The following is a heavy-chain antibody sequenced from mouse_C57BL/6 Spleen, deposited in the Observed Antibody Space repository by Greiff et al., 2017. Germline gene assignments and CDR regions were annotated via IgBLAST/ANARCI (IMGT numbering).Heavy chain of an antibody. J-gene: IGHJ2*01. CDR3: ARGGTTVVATDY. CDR2: ISYDGSN. D-gene: IGHD1-1*01. CDR1: GYSITSGYY. Sequence: EVQLQQSGPGLVKPSQSLSLTCSVTGYSITSGYYWNWIRQFPGNKLEWMGYISYDGSNNYNPSLKNRISITRDTSKNQFFLKLNSVTTEDTATYDCARGGTTVVATDYWGQGTTLTVSS. V-gene: IGHV3-6*01.